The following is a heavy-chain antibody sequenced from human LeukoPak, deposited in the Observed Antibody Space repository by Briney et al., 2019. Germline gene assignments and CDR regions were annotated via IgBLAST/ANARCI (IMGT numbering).Heavy chain of an antibody. CDR1: GGSFSGYY. D-gene: IGHD3-10*01. V-gene: IGHV4-34*01. CDR2: INHSGST. J-gene: IGHJ6*03. CDR3: ARESSGSYYNPQGYMDV. Sequence: PSETLSLTCAVYGGSFSGYYWSWIRQPPGKGLEWIGEINHSGSTNYNPSLKSRVTISVDTSKNQFSLNLSSVTAADTAVYYCARESSGSYYNPQGYMDVWGKGTTVTVSS.